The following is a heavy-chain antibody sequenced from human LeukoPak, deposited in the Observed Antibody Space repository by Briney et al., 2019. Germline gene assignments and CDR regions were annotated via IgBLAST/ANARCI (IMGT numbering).Heavy chain of an antibody. CDR2: IYYSGST. J-gene: IGHJ4*02. CDR3: ARQNSRLGDCYDH. CDR1: GGSISSSSYY. V-gene: IGHV4-39*01. D-gene: IGHD2-21*01. Sequence: PSETLSLTCTVSGGSISSSSYYWGWIRQPPGQGLEWIGSIYYSGSTYYNPSLKSRVTISVDTSKNQFSLKLSSVTAADTAVYYCARQNSRLGDCYDHWGQGTLVTVSS.